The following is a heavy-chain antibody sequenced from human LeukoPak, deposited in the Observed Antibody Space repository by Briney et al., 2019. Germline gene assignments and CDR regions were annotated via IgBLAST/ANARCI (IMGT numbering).Heavy chain of an antibody. Sequence: GGSLRLXCAASGFTFSSYWMSWVRQAPGKGLEWVANIKQDGSEKYYVDSEKGRFTISRDNAKNSLYLQMNSLRAEDTAVYYCARESYYYDSSGYFDAFDIWGQGTMVTVSS. D-gene: IGHD3-22*01. J-gene: IGHJ3*02. V-gene: IGHV3-7*01. CDR2: IKQDGSEK. CDR1: GFTFSSYW. CDR3: ARESYYYDSSGYFDAFDI.